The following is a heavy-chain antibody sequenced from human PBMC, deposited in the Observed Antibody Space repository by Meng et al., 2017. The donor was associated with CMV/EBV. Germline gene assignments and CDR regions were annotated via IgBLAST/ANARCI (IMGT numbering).Heavy chain of an antibody. CDR3: ARDVRRVGATRRDY. CDR1: GGSISSSSYY. J-gene: IGHJ4*02. Sequence: SETLSLTCTVSGGSISSSSYYWGWIRQPPGKGLEWIGSIYYSGSTYYNPSLKSRVTISVDTSKNQFSLKLSSVTAADTAVYYCARDVRRVGATRRDYWGQGTLVTVSS. CDR2: IYYSGST. V-gene: IGHV4-39*07. D-gene: IGHD1-26*01.